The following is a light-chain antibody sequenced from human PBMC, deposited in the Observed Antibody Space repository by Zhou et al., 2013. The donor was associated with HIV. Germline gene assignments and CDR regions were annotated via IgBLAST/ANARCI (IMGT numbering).Light chain of an antibody. CDR3: QQTYIAPLT. CDR1: RNIRKF. J-gene: IGKJ4*01. CDR2: SAS. V-gene: IGKV1-39*01. Sequence: DGQVTQTPSSLSASVGDSVVITCRASRNIRKFLTWFQVKPGEVPRLLIYSASTLERGVPPRFNGSVAGTEFSLTINNLRPEDSATYFCQQTYIAPLTFGGGTKVEIK.